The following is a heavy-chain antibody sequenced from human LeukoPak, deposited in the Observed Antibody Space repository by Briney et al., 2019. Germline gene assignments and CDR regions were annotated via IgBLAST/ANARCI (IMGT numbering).Heavy chain of an antibody. D-gene: IGHD3-16*01. CDR1: GFTFSSYS. CDR3: ARDQGDGYFDY. CDR2: ISSSSSYI. V-gene: IGHV3-21*01. J-gene: IGHJ4*02. Sequence: PGGSLRLSCAASGFTFSSYSMNWVRQAPGKGLEWVSSISSSSSYIYYADSVKGRFTISRDNAKNSLYLQMNGLRAEDTAVYYCARDQGDGYFDYWGQGTLVTVSS.